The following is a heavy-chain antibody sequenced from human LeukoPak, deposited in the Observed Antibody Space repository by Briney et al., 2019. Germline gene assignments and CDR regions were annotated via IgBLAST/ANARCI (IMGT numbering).Heavy chain of an antibody. V-gene: IGHV4-61*02. Sequence: SQTLSLTCTVSGGSISSGSYYWSWIRQPAGKGLEWIGRIYTSGSTNYNPPLKSRVTISVDTSKNQFSLKLSSVTAADTAVYYCARVWGPMAFDIWGQGTMVTVSS. CDR1: GGSISSGSYY. CDR3: ARVWGPMAFDI. D-gene: IGHD3-16*01. CDR2: IYTSGST. J-gene: IGHJ3*02.